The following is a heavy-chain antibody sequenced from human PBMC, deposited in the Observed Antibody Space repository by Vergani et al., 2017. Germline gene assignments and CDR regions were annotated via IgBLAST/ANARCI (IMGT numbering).Heavy chain of an antibody. CDR3: ANQDYYDILTY. V-gene: IGHV3-23*01. Sequence: EVQLLESGGGLVQPGGSLRLSCAASGFTFSSYAMSWVRQAPGKGLEWVSAISGSGGSTYYADSVKGRFTISRDNSKNTLYLQMNSLRAEDTAVNYCANQDYYDILTYWGQGTLVTVSS. J-gene: IGHJ4*02. CDR1: GFTFSSYA. D-gene: IGHD3-9*01. CDR2: ISGSGGST.